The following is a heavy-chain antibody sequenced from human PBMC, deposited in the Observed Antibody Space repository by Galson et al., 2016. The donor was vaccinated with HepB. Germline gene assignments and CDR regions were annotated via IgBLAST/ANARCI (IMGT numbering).Heavy chain of an antibody. D-gene: IGHD3-3*01. V-gene: IGHV3-53*01. Sequence: SLRLSCAVSGFIVNNNYMSWVRQAPGKGLEWVSVIYSGGSTYYADSVRGRITISRDQSENTLYLQLNSLRAEDTAVYYCARGGDPGTLITVFGVVIPSSYYIDVWGKGTTVTVSS. J-gene: IGHJ6*03. CDR2: IYSGGST. CDR1: GFIVNNNY. CDR3: ARGGDPGTLITVFGVVIPSSYYIDV.